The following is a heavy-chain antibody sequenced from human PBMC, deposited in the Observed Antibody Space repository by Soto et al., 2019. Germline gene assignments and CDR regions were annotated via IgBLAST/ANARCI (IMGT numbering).Heavy chain of an antibody. Sequence: SETLPLTCAVSGGSISSGGYSWSWIRQPPGKGLEWIGYIYHSGTTFYNPSLKSRVTISVDRSKNQFSLKLSSVTAADTAVYYCARGRGYYDSSGYRLDYFQYWGQGTLVTVSS. V-gene: IGHV4-30-2*01. CDR1: GGSISSGGYS. J-gene: IGHJ1*01. CDR2: IYHSGTT. D-gene: IGHD3-22*01. CDR3: ARGRGYYDSSGYRLDYFQY.